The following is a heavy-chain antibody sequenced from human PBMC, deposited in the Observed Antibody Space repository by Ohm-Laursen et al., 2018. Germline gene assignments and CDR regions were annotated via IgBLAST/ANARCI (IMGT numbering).Heavy chain of an antibody. D-gene: IGHD3-22*01. CDR3: ARVSSGRLNY. V-gene: IGHV3-30*07. J-gene: IGHJ4*02. Sequence: DSVKGRFTISRDNSKNTLYLQMNSLRAEDTAVYYCARVSSGRLNYWGQGTLVTASS.